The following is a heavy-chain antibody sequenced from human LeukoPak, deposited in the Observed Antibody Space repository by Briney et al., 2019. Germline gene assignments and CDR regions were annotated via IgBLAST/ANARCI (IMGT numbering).Heavy chain of an antibody. CDR2: FDPEDGET. CDR3: ATEGNSGSDRGAFDI. Sequence: ASVKVSCKVSGYTLTELSMHWVRQAPGKGLEWMGGFDPEDGETIYAQKFQGRVTMTEDTSTDTAYMELSSLRSEDTAVYYWATEGNSGSDRGAFDIWGQGTMVTVSS. J-gene: IGHJ3*02. D-gene: IGHD1-26*01. V-gene: IGHV1-24*01. CDR1: GYTLTELS.